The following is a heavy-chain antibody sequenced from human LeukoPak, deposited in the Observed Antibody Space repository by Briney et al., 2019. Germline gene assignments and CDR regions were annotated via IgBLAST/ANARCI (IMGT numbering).Heavy chain of an antibody. Sequence: PGGSLRLSCAASGFTVSSNYMSWVRQAPGKGLEWVSVISGSGGSTYYADSVKGRFTISRDNSKNTLFLQMKSLRAEDTAVYYCVKGRPDRSYYYGLDVWGQGTTVTVSS. V-gene: IGHV3-23*01. J-gene: IGHJ6*02. CDR2: ISGSGGST. CDR1: GFTVSSNY. CDR3: VKGRPDRSYYYGLDV.